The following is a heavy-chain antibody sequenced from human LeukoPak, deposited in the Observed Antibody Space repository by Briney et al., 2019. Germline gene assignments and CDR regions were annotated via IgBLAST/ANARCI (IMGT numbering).Heavy chain of an antibody. D-gene: IGHD6-19*01. CDR3: ARARGVAGYYFDY. CDR2: ISSSSSYI. J-gene: IGHJ4*02. CDR1: GFTFSSYS. Sequence: GSLRLSCAASGFTFSSYSMNWVRQAPGKGLEWVSSISSSSSYIYYADSVKGRFTISRDNAKNSLYLQMNSLRAEDTAVYYCARARGVAGYYFDYWGQGTLVTVSS. V-gene: IGHV3-21*01.